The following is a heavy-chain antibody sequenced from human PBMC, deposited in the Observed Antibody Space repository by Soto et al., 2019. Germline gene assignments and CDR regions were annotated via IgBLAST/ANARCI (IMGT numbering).Heavy chain of an antibody. D-gene: IGHD2-15*01. J-gene: IGHJ3*02. Sequence: ASVKVSCKASGYTFTSYAMHWVRQAPGQRLEWMGWMNPNSGNTSYAQKFQGRVTMTRNTSISTAYMELSSLRSEDTAVYYCARGGDIVVVESAFDIWGQGTMVTVSS. CDR1: GYTFTSYA. V-gene: IGHV1-8*02. CDR3: ARGGDIVVVESAFDI. CDR2: MNPNSGNT.